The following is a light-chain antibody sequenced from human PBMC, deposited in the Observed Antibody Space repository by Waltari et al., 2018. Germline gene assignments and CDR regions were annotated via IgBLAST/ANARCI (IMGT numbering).Light chain of an antibody. V-gene: IGLV1-47*01. Sequence: QSVLTQPPSASGTPGQRVTISCSGSSSNIGSSFVCWYQHLPGTAPKLLIYRNEQRPRGVPDRFSGYRSGTRASLAISGRRSEDEADYYCAAWDDSLTVRFGGGTKLTVL. CDR2: RNE. CDR3: AAWDDSLTVR. CDR1: SSNIGSSF. J-gene: IGLJ3*02.